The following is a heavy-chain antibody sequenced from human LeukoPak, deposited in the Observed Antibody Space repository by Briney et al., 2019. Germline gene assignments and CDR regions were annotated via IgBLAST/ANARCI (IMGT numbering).Heavy chain of an antibody. D-gene: IGHD6-19*01. CDR3: ARDSGGWYGKYYFDY. V-gene: IGHV1-46*01. CDR1: GYTFTSYY. Sequence: ASVKVSCKASGYTFTSYYMHWVRQAPGQGLEWMGIINPSGGSTSYAQKFQGRVTMTRDMSTSTAYMELSRLRSDDTAVYYCARDSGGWYGKYYFDYWGQGTLVTVSS. CDR2: INPSGGST. J-gene: IGHJ4*02.